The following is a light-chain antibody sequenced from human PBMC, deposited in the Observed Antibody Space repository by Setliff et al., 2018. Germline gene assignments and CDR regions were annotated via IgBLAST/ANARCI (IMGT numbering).Light chain of an antibody. CDR1: SSDVGGYNY. J-gene: IGLJ1*01. Sequence: QSALTQPRSVSGSPGQSVTISCTGTSSDVGGYNYVSWYQHHPGKAPKLMIYDVNKRPSGVPDRFSGSKSDNTASLTISGLQAEDEADYYCCSYAGSHSDVFGTGTKGTVL. CDR2: DVN. V-gene: IGLV2-11*01. CDR3: CSYAGSHSDV.